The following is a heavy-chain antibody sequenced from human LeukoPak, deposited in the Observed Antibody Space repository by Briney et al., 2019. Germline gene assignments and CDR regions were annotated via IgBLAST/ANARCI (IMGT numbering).Heavy chain of an antibody. J-gene: IGHJ3*02. CDR2: IIPIFGTA. V-gene: IGHV1-69*06. CDR1: GGTFSSYA. D-gene: IGHD6-19*01. CDR3: ARGRARIAVAGTDAFDI. Sequence: ASVKVSCTASGGTFSSYAISWVRQAPGQGLEWMVGIIPIFGTANYAQKFQGRVTITADKSTSTAYMELSSLRSEDTAVYYCARGRARIAVAGTDAFDIWGQGTMVTVSS.